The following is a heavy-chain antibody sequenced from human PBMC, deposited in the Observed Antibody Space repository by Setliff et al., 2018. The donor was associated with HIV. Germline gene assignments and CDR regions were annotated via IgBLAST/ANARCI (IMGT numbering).Heavy chain of an antibody. CDR2: IYYSGST. CDR1: GGSISSGGYY. J-gene: IGHJ5*02. CDR3: ARGERYSSSWYEGDNGFDP. D-gene: IGHD6-13*01. Sequence: SETLSLTCTVSGGSISSGGYYWSWIRQHPGKGLEWIGYIYYSGSTNYNPSLKRRVTISADTSKNQFSLKLTSVTAADTAVYYCARGERYSSSWYEGDNGFDPWGQGTLGTVSS. V-gene: IGHV4-31*03.